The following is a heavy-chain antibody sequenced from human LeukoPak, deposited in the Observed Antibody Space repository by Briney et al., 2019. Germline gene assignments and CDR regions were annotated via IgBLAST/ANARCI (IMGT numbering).Heavy chain of an antibody. V-gene: IGHV3-23*01. CDR3: AKVPLDGSRSYYNPYYFDY. Sequence: SGGSLRLSXAASGFTFRSYDMSWVRQTPGKGLEWLSGISGSGSSTYYADSVEGRFTISRDNSKNTLYLQMDSLRAEDTAVYYCAKVPLDGSRSYYNPYYFDYWGQGTLVTVSS. J-gene: IGHJ4*02. CDR1: GFTFRSYD. D-gene: IGHD3-10*01. CDR2: ISGSGSST.